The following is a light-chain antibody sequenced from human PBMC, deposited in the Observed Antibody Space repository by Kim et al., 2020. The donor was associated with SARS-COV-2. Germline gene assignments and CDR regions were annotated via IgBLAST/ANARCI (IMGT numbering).Light chain of an antibody. CDR3: QQYNSWPPLT. CDR2: GAS. CDR1: QSVSSN. Sequence: EIVMTQSPATLSVSPGERVTFSCRASQSVSSNLAWYQQKPGQAPRLLIYGASTRATGIPARFSGSGSGTEFTLTISSLQSEDFAVYYCQQYNSWPPLTFGGGTKVDIK. V-gene: IGKV3-15*01. J-gene: IGKJ4*01.